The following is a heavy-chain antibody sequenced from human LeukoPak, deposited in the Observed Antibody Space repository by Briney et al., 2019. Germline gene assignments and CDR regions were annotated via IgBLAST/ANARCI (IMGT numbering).Heavy chain of an antibody. V-gene: IGHV3-7*01. CDR2: IKQDGSGK. CDR1: GFTFGSYW. Sequence: GGSLRLSRAGSGFTFGSYWMHWVRQAPGKGLEWVANIKQDGSGKYYVDSVKGRFTISRDNANDSVYLQMNSLRAGDTAVYYCARRYFDWFLGAGGSLDIWGQGTMVTVSS. D-gene: IGHD3-9*01. CDR3: ARRYFDWFLGAGGSLDI. J-gene: IGHJ3*02.